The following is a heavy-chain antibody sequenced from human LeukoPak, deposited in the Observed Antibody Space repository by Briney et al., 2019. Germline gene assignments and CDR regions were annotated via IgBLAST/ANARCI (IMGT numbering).Heavy chain of an antibody. D-gene: IGHD3-16*01. CDR3: ARNLAVSWFAP. J-gene: IGHJ5*02. V-gene: IGHV3-7*01. CDR2: INQDGGEN. Sequence: PGGSLRLSCAASGFSFSGYWMTWVRQAPGKGLEWVANINQDGGENYYLDSVKGRFTISRDNAKNSLYLQMNSLRPEDTAVYYCARNLAVSWFAPWGQGTLVTVSS. CDR1: GFSFSGYW.